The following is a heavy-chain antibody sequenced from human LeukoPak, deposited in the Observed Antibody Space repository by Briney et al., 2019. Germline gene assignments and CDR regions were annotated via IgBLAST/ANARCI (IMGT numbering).Heavy chain of an antibody. CDR2: MNPNSGNT. D-gene: IGHD6-13*01. J-gene: IGHJ4*02. CDR3: ARVGRGTGSSWVY. V-gene: IGHV1-8*02. Sequence: ASVKVSCKASGYTFTSYGISWVRQATGQGLEWMGWMNPNSGNTGYAQKFQGRVTMTRNTSISTAYMELSSLRSEDTAVYYCARVGRGTGSSWVYWGQGTLVTVSS. CDR1: GYTFTSYG.